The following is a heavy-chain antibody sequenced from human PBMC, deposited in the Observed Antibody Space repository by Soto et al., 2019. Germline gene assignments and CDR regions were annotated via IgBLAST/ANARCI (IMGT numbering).Heavy chain of an antibody. CDR3: ARDGAYYDFWSGYHDVNWFDP. CDR2: INVGGGNT. V-gene: IGHV1-3*01. J-gene: IGHJ5*02. D-gene: IGHD3-3*01. Sequence: AASVKVSCKTPGYTFTRYNIHWVRQAPGQRLEWMGIINVGGGNTRYSQKFQGRVTMTRDTPTSTVYMELSSLRSEDTAVYYCARDGAYYDFWSGYHDVNWFDPWGQGTLVTVSS. CDR1: GYTFTRYN.